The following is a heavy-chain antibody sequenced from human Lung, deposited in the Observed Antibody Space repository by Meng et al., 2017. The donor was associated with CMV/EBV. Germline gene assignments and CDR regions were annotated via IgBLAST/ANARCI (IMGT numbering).Heavy chain of an antibody. D-gene: IGHD3-3*01. CDR1: GFTVSDYY. Sequence: GESLKISCAASGFTVSDYYVSWVRQAPGKGLEWVSGINWNGGSTGYADSVKGRFTISRDNAKNSLYLQMNSLRAEDTALYYCARIYDFWSGSKGSAFDIWGRGTMVTVSS. J-gene: IGHJ3*02. CDR2: INWNGGST. CDR3: ARIYDFWSGSKGSAFDI. V-gene: IGHV3-20*04.